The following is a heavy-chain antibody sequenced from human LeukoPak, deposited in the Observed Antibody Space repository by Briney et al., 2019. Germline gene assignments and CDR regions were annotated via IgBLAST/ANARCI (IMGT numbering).Heavy chain of an antibody. CDR1: GGSISTYY. J-gene: IGHJ4*02. D-gene: IGHD1-26*01. Sequence: SETLSLTCTVSGGSISTYYWSWIRQPPGKGLEWIGYVYNIGSPKYSPSLKSRVTISLDTSNNHFSLRLKSVTAADTAVYYCARERIVGATSAIDYWGQGTLVTVSS. CDR2: VYNIGSP. V-gene: IGHV4-59*01. CDR3: ARERIVGATSAIDY.